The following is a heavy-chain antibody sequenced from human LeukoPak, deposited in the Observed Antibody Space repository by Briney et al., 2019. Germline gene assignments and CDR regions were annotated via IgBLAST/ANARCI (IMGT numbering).Heavy chain of an antibody. CDR3: ARDWSEGSSGWYYYGMDV. CDR2: ISYDGSNK. CDR1: GFTFSSYA. D-gene: IGHD6-19*01. J-gene: IGHJ6*02. V-gene: IGHV3-30-3*01. Sequence: PGRSLRLSCAASGFTFSSYATHWVRQAPGKGLEWVAVISYDGSNKYYADSVKGRFTIPRDNSKNTLYLQMNSLRAEDTAVYYCARDWSEGSSGWYYYGMDVWGQGTTVTVSS.